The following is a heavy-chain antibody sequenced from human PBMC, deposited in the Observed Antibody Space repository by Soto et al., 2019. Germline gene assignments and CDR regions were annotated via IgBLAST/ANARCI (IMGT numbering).Heavy chain of an antibody. CDR3: AREYEIAEFDP. Sequence: QVQLLQSGAEVKKPGFSVKVSCKASGGTFSSYAISWVRHAPGQGLEWMGGIIPIFGTANYAQKFQGRVKITEEESTRTGYMERSRLRYEDTAVYYCAREYEIAEFDPWGQGTLVTVSS. V-gene: IGHV1-69*01. CDR2: IIPIFGTA. CDR1: GGTFSSYA. D-gene: IGHD6-13*01. J-gene: IGHJ5*02.